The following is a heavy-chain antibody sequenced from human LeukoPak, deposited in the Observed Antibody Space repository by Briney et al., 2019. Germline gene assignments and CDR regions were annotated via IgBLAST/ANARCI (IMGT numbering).Heavy chain of an antibody. V-gene: IGHV4-34*01. D-gene: IGHD2-8*01. CDR1: GGSLSGFY. CDR3: ARRPGYCPNGVCYKRNWFDP. J-gene: IGHJ5*02. Sequence: PSETLSLTCDVYGGSLSGFYWIWIRQSPGTGLQWIGEINDSGSTNYNPSLKSRVTLSVDTSNNQFSLKLSSVTAADTAVYYCARRPGYCPNGVCYKRNWFDPWGQGTLVTVSS. CDR2: INDSGST.